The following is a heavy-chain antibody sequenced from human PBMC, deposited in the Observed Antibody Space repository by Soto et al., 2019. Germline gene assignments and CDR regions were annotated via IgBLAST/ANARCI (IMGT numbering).Heavy chain of an antibody. CDR3: ARAPPPLYSSSWYYFDY. CDR2: IYYSGST. CDR1: GGSISSSSYY. Sequence: PSETLSLTCTVSGGSISSSSYYWSWIRQPPGKGLEWIGYIYYSGSTNYNPSLKSRVTISVDTSKNQFSLKLSSVTAADTAVYYCARAPPPLYSSSWYYFDYGGQEPLVTVPS. V-gene: IGHV4-61*01. D-gene: IGHD6-13*01. J-gene: IGHJ4*02.